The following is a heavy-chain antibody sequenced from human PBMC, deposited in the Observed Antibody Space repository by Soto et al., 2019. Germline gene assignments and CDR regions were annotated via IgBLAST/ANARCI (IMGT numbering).Heavy chain of an antibody. CDR3: ARGHHRETNFWSGYYPPESWYYGMDV. Sequence: KVSSKESRLAKNCKSLQWARQEQGKGLEWMGIINPSGGSTSYAQKFQGRVTITRDTPTSTVYIELSSLRSEDTAVYYCARGHHRETNFWSGYYPPESWYYGMDVWGQGTTVTGSS. D-gene: IGHD3-3*01. V-gene: IGHV1-46*02. CDR2: INPSGGST. J-gene: IGHJ6*02. CDR1: RLAKNCKS.